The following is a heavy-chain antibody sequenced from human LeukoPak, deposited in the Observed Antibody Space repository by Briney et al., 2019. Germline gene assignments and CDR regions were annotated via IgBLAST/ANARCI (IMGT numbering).Heavy chain of an antibody. CDR2: IYSGGST. J-gene: IGHJ4*02. D-gene: IGHD3-10*01. Sequence: PGGSLRLSCAASGFTVSSNYMSWVRQAPGKGLEWVSVIYSGGSTYYADSVKGRFTISRDNSKNTLYLQMNSLRAEDTAVYYCAKDVSGSGSPSSFDYWGQGNLVTVSS. V-gene: IGHV3-66*01. CDR1: GFTVSSNY. CDR3: AKDVSGSGSPSSFDY.